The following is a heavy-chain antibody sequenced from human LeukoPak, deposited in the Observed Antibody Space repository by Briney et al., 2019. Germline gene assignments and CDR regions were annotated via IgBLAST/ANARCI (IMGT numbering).Heavy chain of an antibody. J-gene: IGHJ4*02. CDR1: GYTFTSYG. Sequence: ASVKVSCKASGYTFTSYGISWVRQAPGQGLEWMGWINPNSGGTNYAQKFQGRVTMTRDTSISTAYMELSRLRSDDTAVYYCARDPQTRGYSYGYFDYWGQGTLVTVSS. CDR3: ARDPQTRGYSYGYFDY. D-gene: IGHD5-18*01. V-gene: IGHV1-2*02. CDR2: INPNSGGT.